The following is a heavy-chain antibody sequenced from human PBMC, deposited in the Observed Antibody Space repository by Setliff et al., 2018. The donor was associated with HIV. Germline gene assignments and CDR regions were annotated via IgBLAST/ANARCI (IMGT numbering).Heavy chain of an antibody. V-gene: IGHV4-31*03. CDR2: IYYSGNP. J-gene: IGHJ4*02. Sequence: PSETLSLTCTVSGGSISSGYCYWSWIRQHPGKGLEWIGYIYYSGNPFYNPPLRSRVTISLDTSKNQFSLKLSSVTAADTAVYYCARGFDYAQRPPLYYFDYWGQGTLVTVSS. CDR1: GGSISSGYCY. CDR3: ARGFDYAQRPPLYYFDY. D-gene: IGHD2-2*01.